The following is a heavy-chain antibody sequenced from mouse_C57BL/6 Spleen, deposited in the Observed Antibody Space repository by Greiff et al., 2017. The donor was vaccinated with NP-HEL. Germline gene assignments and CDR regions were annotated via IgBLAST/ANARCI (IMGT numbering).Heavy chain of an antibody. CDR1: GFTFSDYG. V-gene: IGHV5-17*01. CDR2: ISSGSSTI. J-gene: IGHJ2*01. D-gene: IGHD2-3*01. CDR3: ARSGWEDGYYGDY. Sequence: EVKLVESGGGLVKPGGSLKLSCAASGFTFSDYGMHWVRQAPEKGLEWVAYISSGSSTIYYADTVKGRFTISRDNAKNTLFLQMTSLRSEDTAMYYCARSGWEDGYYGDYWGQGTTLTVSS.